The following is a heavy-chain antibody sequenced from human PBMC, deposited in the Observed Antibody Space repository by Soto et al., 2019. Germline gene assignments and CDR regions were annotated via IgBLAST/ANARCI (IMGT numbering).Heavy chain of an antibody. CDR1: GGSVSSADYY. D-gene: IGHD1-1*01. CDR3: ARDTSGKGYYYHGMDV. J-gene: IGHJ6*02. CDR2: IYYSGST. Sequence: QVQLQESGPGLVKPSQTLSLTCTVSGGSVSSADYYWSWIRQHPGKGLEWIGYIYYSGSTYYNPSLQSRVTISVDTSKNQFSLNLSSVTAADTAVYYCARDTSGKGYYYHGMDVWGQGITVTVSS. V-gene: IGHV4-31*03.